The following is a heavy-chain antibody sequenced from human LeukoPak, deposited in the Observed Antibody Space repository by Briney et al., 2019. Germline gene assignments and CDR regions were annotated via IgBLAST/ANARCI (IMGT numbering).Heavy chain of an antibody. J-gene: IGHJ4*02. D-gene: IGHD6-13*01. CDR3: ARDRGSSWYYFDY. CDR2: ISYDGSNK. CDR1: GFTFSSYA. V-gene: IGHV3-30-3*01. Sequence: GGSLRLSCAASGFTFSSYAMHRVRQAPGKGLEWVAVISYDGSNKYYADSVKGRFTISRDNSKNTLYLQMNSLRAEDTAVYYCARDRGSSWYYFDYWGQGTLVTVSS.